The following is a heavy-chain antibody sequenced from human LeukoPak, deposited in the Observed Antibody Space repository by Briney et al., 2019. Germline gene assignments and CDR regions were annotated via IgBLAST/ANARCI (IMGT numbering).Heavy chain of an antibody. J-gene: IGHJ6*03. CDR3: ARDQGTVLLWFGYYMDV. CDR2: IIPIFGTA. CDR1: GGTFSSYA. D-gene: IGHD3-10*01. V-gene: IGHV1-69*13. Sequence: SVKVSCKASGGTFSSYAISWVRQASGQGLEWMGGIIPIFGTANYAQKFQGRVTITADESTSTAYMELSSLRSEDTAVYYCARDQGTVLLWFGYYMDVWGKGTTVTVSS.